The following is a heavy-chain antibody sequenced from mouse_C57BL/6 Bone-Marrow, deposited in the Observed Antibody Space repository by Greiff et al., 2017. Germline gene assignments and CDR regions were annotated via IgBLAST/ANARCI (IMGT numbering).Heavy chain of an antibody. CDR1: GYTFTDYN. D-gene: IGHD1-1*01. J-gene: IGHJ2*01. Sequence: VQLKESGPELVKPGASVKMSCKASGYTFTDYNMHWVKQSHGKSLEWIGYINPNNGGTSYNQKFKGKATLTVNKSSSTAYMELRSLTSEDSAVYYCARRVNYGLVDYWGQGTTLTVSS. CDR2: INPNNGGT. V-gene: IGHV1-22*01. CDR3: ARRVNYGLVDY.